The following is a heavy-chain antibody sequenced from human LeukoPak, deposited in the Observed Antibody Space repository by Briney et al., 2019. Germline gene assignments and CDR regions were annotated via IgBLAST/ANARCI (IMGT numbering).Heavy chain of an antibody. J-gene: IGHJ6*03. CDR1: GFTFSSYA. D-gene: IGHD3-9*01. Sequence: PGGSLRLSSAASGFTFSSYAMSWVRQAPGKGLEWVSAISGSGGTTYYADFVKGRFTISRDNSKNTLYLQMNSLGAEDTAVYYCAKNVREADWYCYYMDVWGKGTTVTVSS. CDR2: ISGSGGTT. CDR3: AKNVREADWYCYYMDV. V-gene: IGHV3-23*01.